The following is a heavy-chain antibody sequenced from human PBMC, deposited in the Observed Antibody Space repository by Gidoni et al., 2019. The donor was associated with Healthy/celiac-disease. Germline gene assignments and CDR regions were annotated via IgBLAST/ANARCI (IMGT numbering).Heavy chain of an antibody. J-gene: IGHJ4*02. CDR3: ARTGYCSSTSCYTEFDY. V-gene: IGHV1-69*01. CDR1: GVTFNSYA. Sequence: QVQLVQSGAEVKTPGSPVKVSCQASGVTFNSYAISWVRQAPVQGLEWMGGIIPIIGTANYAQKFQGRGTITADESTNTAYMELSSLRSEDTAVYYCARTGYCSSTSCYTEFDYWGQGTLVTVSS. D-gene: IGHD2-2*01. CDR2: IIPIIGTA.